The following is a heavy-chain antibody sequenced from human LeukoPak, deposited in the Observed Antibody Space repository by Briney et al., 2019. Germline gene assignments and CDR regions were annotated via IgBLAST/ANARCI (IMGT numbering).Heavy chain of an antibody. Sequence: KPSETLSLTCTVSGGSIGSYYWSWIRQPPGKGLEWIGYIYYSGSTNYKPSLKSRVTISVDTSKNQFSLKLSSVTAADTAVYYCARGGYYGSGNDFRFDPWGQGTLVTVSS. D-gene: IGHD3-10*01. V-gene: IGHV4-59*01. CDR1: GGSIGSYY. CDR3: ARGGYYGSGNDFRFDP. CDR2: IYYSGST. J-gene: IGHJ5*02.